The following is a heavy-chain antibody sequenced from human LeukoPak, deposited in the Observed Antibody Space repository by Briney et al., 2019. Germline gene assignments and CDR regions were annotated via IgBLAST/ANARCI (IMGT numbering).Heavy chain of an antibody. D-gene: IGHD6-25*01. CDR1: RFTFSTYW. CDR3: AKAARSYYYYYYMDV. V-gene: IGHV3-74*01. Sequence: GGSLRLSCAASRFTFSTYWMHWVRQAPGKGRVWVSRINSDGSSTGYADSVKGRFTISRDNAKNSLSLQMNSLRPEDTALYYCAKAARSYYYYYYMDVWGKGTTVTISS. J-gene: IGHJ6*03. CDR2: INSDGSST.